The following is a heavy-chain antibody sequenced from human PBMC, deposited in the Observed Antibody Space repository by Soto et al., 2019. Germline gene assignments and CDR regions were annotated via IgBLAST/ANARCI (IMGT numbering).Heavy chain of an antibody. V-gene: IGHV3-23*01. D-gene: IGHD1-26*01. CDR3: AKERTVGLGGKGGFDD. Sequence: SLRLSCAASGFTFSSYAMSWVRQAPGKGLEWVSVSGSAAKTYYADSVKGRFTISRDNSKNTLYLQMNSLRAEDTAVYYCAKERTVGLGGKGGFDDWGQGTLVTVS. J-gene: IGHJ4*02. CDR2: SGSAAKT. CDR1: GFTFSSYA.